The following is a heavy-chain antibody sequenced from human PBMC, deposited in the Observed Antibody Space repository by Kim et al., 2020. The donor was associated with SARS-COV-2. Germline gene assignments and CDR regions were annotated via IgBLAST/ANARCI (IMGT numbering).Heavy chain of an antibody. D-gene: IGHD5-12*01. CDR2: ISYDGSNK. CDR3: AKDIEEGMATITVYYYGMDV. CDR1: GFTFSSYG. V-gene: IGHV3-30*18. J-gene: IGHJ6*02. Sequence: GGSLRLSCAASGFTFSSYGMHWVRQAPGKGLEWVAVISYDGSNKYYADSVKGRFTISRDNSKNTLYLQMNSLRAEDTAVYYCAKDIEEGMATITVYYYGMDVWGQGTTVTVSS.